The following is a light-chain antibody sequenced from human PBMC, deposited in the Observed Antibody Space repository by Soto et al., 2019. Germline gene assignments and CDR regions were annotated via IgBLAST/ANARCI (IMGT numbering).Light chain of an antibody. J-gene: IGKJ4*01. Sequence: ETVLTQSPGTLSLSPGERATLSCRASQTIGSRYLAWYQQKPGQAPRLLIYAVSSRATGIPDRFSGSGFGTDFTLTISRLEPEDFAVYYCQQFDNSLLAFGGGTKVEIK. CDR2: AVS. CDR3: QQFDNSLLA. CDR1: QTIGSRY. V-gene: IGKV3-20*01.